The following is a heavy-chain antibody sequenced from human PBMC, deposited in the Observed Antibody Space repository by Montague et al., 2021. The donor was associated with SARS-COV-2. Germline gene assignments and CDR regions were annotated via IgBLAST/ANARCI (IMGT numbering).Heavy chain of an antibody. CDR1: GGSISSSNW. J-gene: IGHJ4*02. CDR3: ASSSVLGAHRFDY. CDR2: IYHSGKN. V-gene: IGHV4-4*02. Sequence: SETLSLTCAVSGGSISSSNWWSWVRQPPGKGLEWIGEIYHSGKNNYNPPLQSRSNISVDKSKNQFSLRLSSVTAADTAVYYCASSSVLGAHRFDYWGQGTLVTVSS. D-gene: IGHD3-16*01.